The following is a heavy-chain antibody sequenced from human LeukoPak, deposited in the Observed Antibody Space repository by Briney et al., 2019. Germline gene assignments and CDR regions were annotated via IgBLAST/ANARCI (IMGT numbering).Heavy chain of an antibody. CDR3: ATTGGLDV. CDR1: GFTLSSYW. V-gene: IGHV3-7*01. J-gene: IGHJ6*02. CDR2: IKPDGSKE. Sequence: QPGGSLRLSCAASGFTLSSYWMTWVRQAPGKGLEWVAKIKPDGSKEYYVDSVKGRFTISRDNAKKSLYLQMNSLRAEDTAVYYCATTGGLDVWGQGTTVTVSS.